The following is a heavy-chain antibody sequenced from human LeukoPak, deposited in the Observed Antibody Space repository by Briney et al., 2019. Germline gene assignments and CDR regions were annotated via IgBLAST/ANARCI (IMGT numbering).Heavy chain of an antibody. D-gene: IGHD6-13*01. J-gene: IGHJ5*02. V-gene: IGHV3-74*01. CDR2: INTDGSST. Sequence: GGSLRLSCADSGFTFSGYWMHWVRQAPGKGLVWVSRINTDGSSTSYADSVKGRFTISRDNAKNTLYLQMNSLRAEDTAVYYCARESGIAAALDLWGQGTLVTVSS. CDR3: ARESGIAAALDL. CDR1: GFTFSGYW.